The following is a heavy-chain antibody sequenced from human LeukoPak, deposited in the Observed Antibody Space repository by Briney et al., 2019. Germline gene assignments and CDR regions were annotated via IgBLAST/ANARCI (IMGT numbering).Heavy chain of an antibody. J-gene: IGHJ6*03. Sequence: ASVKVSCKASGYTFTGYYMHWVRQAPGQGLEWMGWINPNSGGTNYAQKFQGRVTMTRDTSISTAYMELRSLRSDDTAVYYCARDPITYYDILTGYRTYYYYYMDVWGKGTTVTVSS. CDR2: INPNSGGT. D-gene: IGHD3-9*01. CDR1: GYTFTGYY. CDR3: ARDPITYYDILTGYRTYYYYYMDV. V-gene: IGHV1-2*02.